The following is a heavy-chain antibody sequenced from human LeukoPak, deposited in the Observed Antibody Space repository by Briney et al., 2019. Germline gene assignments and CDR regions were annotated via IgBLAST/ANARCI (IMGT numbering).Heavy chain of an antibody. D-gene: IGHD3-9*01. V-gene: IGHV3-21*04. CDR1: GFTFTTYS. CDR3: ARVGEYYDILTGSHDAFDI. J-gene: IGHJ3*02. Sequence: PGGSLRLSCAASGFTFTTYSMNWVRQAPGKGLEWVSSISSSSYIYYADSVRGRFTISRDNAKNSLYLQMNSLRAEDTAVYYCARVGEYYDILTGSHDAFDIWGQGTMVTVSS. CDR2: ISSSSYI.